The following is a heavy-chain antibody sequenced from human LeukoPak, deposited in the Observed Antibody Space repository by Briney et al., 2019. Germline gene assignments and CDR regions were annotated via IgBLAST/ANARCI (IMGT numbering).Heavy chain of an antibody. J-gene: IGHJ3*02. Sequence: GGSLRLSCAASGLTFSSYAMHWVRQAPGKGLEWVAVISYDGSNKYYADSVKGRFTISRDNSKNTLYLQMNSLRAEDTAVYYCARDGSGDYGDFLDAFDIWGQGTMVTVSS. D-gene: IGHD4-17*01. CDR2: ISYDGSNK. CDR3: ARDGSGDYGDFLDAFDI. V-gene: IGHV3-30-3*01. CDR1: GLTFSSYA.